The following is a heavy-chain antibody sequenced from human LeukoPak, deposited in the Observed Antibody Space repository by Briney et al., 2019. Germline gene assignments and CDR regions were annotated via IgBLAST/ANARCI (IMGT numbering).Heavy chain of an antibody. V-gene: IGHV4-61*02. D-gene: IGHD3-10*01. J-gene: IGHJ3*02. CDR1: GGSVSSGSYY. CDR2: IYTSGST. Sequence: TSETLSLTRTVSGGSVSSGSYYWSWIRQPAGKGLEWIGRIYTSGSTNYNPSLKSRVTISVDTSKNQFSLKLSSVTAADTAVYYCARLLPHILTYYYGSGSNTRSVRAAFDIWGQGTMVTVSS. CDR3: ARLLPHILTYYYGSGSNTRSVRAAFDI.